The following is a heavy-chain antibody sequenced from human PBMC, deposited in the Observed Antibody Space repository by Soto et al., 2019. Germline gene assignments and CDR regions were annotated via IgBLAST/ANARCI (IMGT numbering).Heavy chain of an antibody. J-gene: IGHJ6*03. Sequence: SQTLSLTCTVSGGSISSSSYYWGWIRQPPGKGLEWIGSIYYSGSTYYNPSLKSRVTISVDTSKNQFSLKLSSVTAADTAVYYCARRIGTDYGEKGNYYYYMDVWGKGTTVTVSS. V-gene: IGHV4-39*01. CDR3: ARRIGTDYGEKGNYYYYMDV. CDR2: IYYSGST. CDR1: GGSISSSSYY. D-gene: IGHD4-17*01.